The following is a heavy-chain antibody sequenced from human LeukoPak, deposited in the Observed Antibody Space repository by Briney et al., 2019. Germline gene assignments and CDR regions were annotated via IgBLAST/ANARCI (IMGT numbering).Heavy chain of an antibody. J-gene: IGHJ4*02. D-gene: IGHD1-26*01. CDR2: ISGSGGST. CDR3: AKGSWELPKKSAIDY. CDR1: GFTFSSYT. Sequence: QTGGSLRLSCAASGFTFSSYTMSWVRQAPGKGLEWVSAISGSGGSTYYADSVKGRFTISRDNSKNTLYLQMNSLRAEDTAVYYCAKGSWELPKKSAIDYWGQGTLVTVSS. V-gene: IGHV3-23*01.